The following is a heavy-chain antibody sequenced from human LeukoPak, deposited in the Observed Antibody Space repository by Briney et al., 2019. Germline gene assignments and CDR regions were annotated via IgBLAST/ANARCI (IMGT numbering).Heavy chain of an antibody. V-gene: IGHV5-51*01. CDR1: GYSFTSYW. CDR3: ARLLGPSSIAARRKPFDY. Sequence: GESLKISCKGSGYSFTSYWIGWVRQLPGKGLEWRGIIYPGDSDTRYSPSFRGQVTISADKSISTAYLQWSSLKASDTAMYYCARLLGPSSIAARRKPFDYWGQGTLVTVSS. J-gene: IGHJ4*02. D-gene: IGHD6-6*01. CDR2: IYPGDSDT.